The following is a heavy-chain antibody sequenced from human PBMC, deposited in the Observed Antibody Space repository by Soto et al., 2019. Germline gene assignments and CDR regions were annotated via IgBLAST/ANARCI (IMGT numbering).Heavy chain of an antibody. CDR3: ASSIAARRGPFDY. V-gene: IGHV1-46*01. Sequence: GASVKVPCKASGYTFTSYYMHWVRPAPGQGLEWMGIINPSGGSTSYAQKFQGRVTMTRDTSTSTVYMELSSLRSEDTAVYYCASSIAARRGPFDYWGQGTLVNVSS. D-gene: IGHD6-6*01. CDR2: INPSGGST. CDR1: GYTFTSYY. J-gene: IGHJ4*02.